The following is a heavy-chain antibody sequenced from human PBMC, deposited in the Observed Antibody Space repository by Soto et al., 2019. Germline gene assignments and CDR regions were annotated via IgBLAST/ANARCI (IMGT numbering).Heavy chain of an antibody. Sequence: PSETLSLTGTVSGASISNYYWSWIRQPAGKGLECLGRIYASGTATYNPSLRSRVTMSVDTSKNQFSLNLNSVTAADTAVYYCARESRSELGTVEYWGQGTRVTVCS. CDR1: GASISNYY. V-gene: IGHV4-4*07. CDR3: ARESRSELGTVEY. CDR2: IYASGTA. D-gene: IGHD1-1*01. J-gene: IGHJ4*02.